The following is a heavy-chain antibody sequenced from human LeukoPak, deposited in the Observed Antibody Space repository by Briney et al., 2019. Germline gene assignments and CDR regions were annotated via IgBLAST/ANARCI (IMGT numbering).Heavy chain of an antibody. CDR3: ARENWNDGVRDY. CDR2: TYYRSKWYN. Sequence: SQTLSLTCAISGDSVSSNSAAWNWIRQSPSRGLEWLGRTYYRSKWYNDYAVSVKSRIAINPHTSKNQFSLQLNSVTLEDTAVYYCARENWNDGVRDYWGQGTLVTVSS. J-gene: IGHJ4*02. V-gene: IGHV6-1*01. D-gene: IGHD1-1*01. CDR1: GDSVSSNSAA.